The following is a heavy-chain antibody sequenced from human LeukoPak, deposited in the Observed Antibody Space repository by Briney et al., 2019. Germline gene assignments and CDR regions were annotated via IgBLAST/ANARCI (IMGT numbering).Heavy chain of an antibody. CDR3: TRSGGSYFNFDY. Sequence: PGGSLRLSCAASGLGFSDYWMHWVRQAPGKGLVWVSRINNAGSSTSYADSVNGRFTISRDNAKNTLYLQMSSLRAEDTAVYYCTRSGGSYFNFDYWGQGTLVTVSS. J-gene: IGHJ4*02. CDR1: GLGFSDYW. D-gene: IGHD1-26*01. CDR2: INNAGSST. V-gene: IGHV3-74*01.